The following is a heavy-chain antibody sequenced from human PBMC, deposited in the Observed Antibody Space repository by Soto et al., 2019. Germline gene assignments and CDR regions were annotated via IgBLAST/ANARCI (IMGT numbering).Heavy chain of an antibody. Sequence: KSSQRRSLTCIVAGDSMTNDCCSWIRLPPGKGLEWIGYSYYSGKTYYNPCRQSRLSISQETYRKQFSLSLSSLIAADTVIYFCPRSYLGGQFDFWGQGTLVTFYS. D-gene: IGHD3-10*01. J-gene: IGHJ4*02. V-gene: IGHV4-59*12. CDR3: PRSYLGGQFDF. CDR2: SYYSGKT. CDR1: GDSMTNDC.